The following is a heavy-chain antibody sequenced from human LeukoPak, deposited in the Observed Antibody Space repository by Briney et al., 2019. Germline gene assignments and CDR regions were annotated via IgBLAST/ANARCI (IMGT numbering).Heavy chain of an antibody. V-gene: IGHV4-4*07. CDR1: GVSISGYY. J-gene: IGHJ4*02. Sequence: SETLSLTCSVSGVSISGYYWSWVRQPAGKGLEWIGHIYSSGSTNLNPSLKSRVTMSVDTSENQFSLKLRSVTAADTAVYYCARVYRGYEPHFDSWGQGTLVTVSS. CDR3: ARVYRGYEPHFDS. CDR2: IYSSGST. D-gene: IGHD5-12*01.